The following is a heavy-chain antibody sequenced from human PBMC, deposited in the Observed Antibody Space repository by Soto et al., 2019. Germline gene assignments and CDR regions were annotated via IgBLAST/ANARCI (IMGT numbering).Heavy chain of an antibody. V-gene: IGHV4-30-2*01. CDR1: GDSITSPSSS. D-gene: IGHD3-16*01. CDR3: VRRKVGDVYEI. CDR2: IYQNGNT. J-gene: IGHJ4*01. Sequence: PSETVSLACIVCGDSITSPSSSWPWFRQPPRKSLEWIGYIYQNGNTYYNPSVKGRVTISVDRSKNKFSLSLQYVTAADTAIYFCVRRKVGDVYEIWGPGTLDTVSS.